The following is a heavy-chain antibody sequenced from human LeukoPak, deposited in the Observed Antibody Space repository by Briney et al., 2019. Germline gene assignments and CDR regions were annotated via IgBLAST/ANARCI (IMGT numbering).Heavy chain of an antibody. CDR3: AIDYTIAVGTTTYLQH. V-gene: IGHV7-4-1*02. CDR2: INTNTGNP. Sequence: ASVKVSCKASGYIFSVYALIWVRQAPGQRLELMGWINTNTGNPTYAQGFTGRFVFSLDTSISTAYLQLSSLKAEDTAVYYCAIDYTIAVGTTTYLQHWGQGTLVTVSS. CDR1: GYIFSVYA. D-gene: IGHD1-14*01. J-gene: IGHJ1*01.